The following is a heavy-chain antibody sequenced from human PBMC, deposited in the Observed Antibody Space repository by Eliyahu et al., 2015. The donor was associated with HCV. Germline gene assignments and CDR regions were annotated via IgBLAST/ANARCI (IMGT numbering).Heavy chain of an antibody. J-gene: IGHJ2*01. CDR1: GFTFDXYA. Sequence: EVQLVESGGNLVQPGRSLRLSCAASGFTFDXYAMXWVRQAPGKGLGWVSGITWNSGYLTYADSVKGRFTISRDNAKRSLYLQMNSLRAEDTALYFCTKDYVRRGYSYFGNWYFDLWGRGTLVTVSS. V-gene: IGHV3-9*01. D-gene: IGHD5-12*01. CDR2: ITWNSGYL. CDR3: TKDYVRRGYSYFGNWYFDL.